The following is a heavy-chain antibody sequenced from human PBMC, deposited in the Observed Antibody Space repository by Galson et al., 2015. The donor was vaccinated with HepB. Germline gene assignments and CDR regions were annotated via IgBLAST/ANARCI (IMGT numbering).Heavy chain of an antibody. CDR1: GFTFSSYW. J-gene: IGHJ4*02. CDR2: INSDGSST. V-gene: IGHV3-74*01. D-gene: IGHD3-10*01. CDR3: ACHETSVSDYYGSGSSLGY. Sequence: SLRLSCAASGFTFSSYWMHWVRQAPGKGLVWVSRINSDGSSTSYADSVKGRFTISRDNAKNTLYLQMNSLRAEDTAVYYCACHETSVSDYYGSGSSLGYWGQGTLVTVSS.